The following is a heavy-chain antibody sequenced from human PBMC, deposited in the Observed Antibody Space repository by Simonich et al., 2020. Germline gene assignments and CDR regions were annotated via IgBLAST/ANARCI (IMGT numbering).Heavy chain of an antibody. CDR2: SSPCDSDN. J-gene: IGHJ4*02. Sequence: EVQLVQSGAEVKKPGESLKISCKGSGYSFTSYCIGWVRQMPGKGLEWMGISSPCDSDNRYIPAFQGRVTISADKDISTAYLKWSSLKASDTAMYYCARRVLQRGWADYWGQGTLVTVSS. CDR3: ARRVLQRGWADY. CDR1: GYSFTSYC. V-gene: IGHV5-51*01. D-gene: IGHD6-19*01.